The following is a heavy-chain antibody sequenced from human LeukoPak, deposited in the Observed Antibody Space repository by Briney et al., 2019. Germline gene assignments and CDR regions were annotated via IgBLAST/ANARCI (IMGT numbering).Heavy chain of an antibody. D-gene: IGHD3-22*01. CDR3: ASVRGHSSADGMDV. V-gene: IGHV3-30-3*01. CDR1: GFTFSRYA. J-gene: IGHJ6*02. CDR2: LSYDGSDK. Sequence: GGSLRLSCAASGFTFSRYAMHWVRQAPGKGLEWVAGLSYDGSDKFHADSVKGRFTIPRDNSKNTLYLQMNSLRGEDMAVYYCASVRGHSSADGMDVWGQGTTVTVSS.